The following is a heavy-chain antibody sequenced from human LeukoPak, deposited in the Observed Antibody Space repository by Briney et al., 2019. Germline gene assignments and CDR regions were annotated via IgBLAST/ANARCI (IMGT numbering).Heavy chain of an antibody. J-gene: IGHJ5*02. D-gene: IGHD3-10*01. V-gene: IGHV1-8*01. CDR2: MNPNSGNT. CDR1: GYTFTSYD. Sequence: VASVKVSCKASGYTFTSYDINWVRQAPGQGLEWMGWMNPNSGNTGYAQKFQGRVTMTRNTSISTAYMELSSLRSEDTAVYCCARGPRYGSGSYSGWFDPWGQGTLVTVAS. CDR3: ARGPRYGSGSYSGWFDP.